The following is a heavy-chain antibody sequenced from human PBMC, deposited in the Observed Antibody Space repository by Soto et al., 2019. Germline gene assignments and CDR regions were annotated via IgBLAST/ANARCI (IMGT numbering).Heavy chain of an antibody. D-gene: IGHD1-26*01. CDR2: TIPIFGNT. CDR1: GGTFSIYG. V-gene: IGHV1-18*01. CDR3: ASSGSYYARPAFDI. Sequence: ASVKVSCKASGGTFSIYGASWVRQAPGQGPEWMGGTIPIFGNTNYAQKLQGRVTMTTDTSTSTAYMELRSLRSDDTAVYYCASSGSYYARPAFDIWGQGTMVTVSS. J-gene: IGHJ3*02.